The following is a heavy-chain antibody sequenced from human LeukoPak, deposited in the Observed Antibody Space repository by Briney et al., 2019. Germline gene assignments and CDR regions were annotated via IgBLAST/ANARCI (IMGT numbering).Heavy chain of an antibody. CDR3: AKSPVSSCRGSFCYPFDY. Sequence: GGSLRLSCAASGFTFSTYAMSWVRQIPGKGLEWVSAISGSDDGTYYADSVEGRFTISRDNSRNTLYLQMNTLRAEDTAVYFCAKSPVSSCRGSFCYPFDYWGQGNLVTVFS. D-gene: IGHD2-15*01. V-gene: IGHV3-23*01. J-gene: IGHJ4*02. CDR1: GFTFSTYA. CDR2: ISGSDDGT.